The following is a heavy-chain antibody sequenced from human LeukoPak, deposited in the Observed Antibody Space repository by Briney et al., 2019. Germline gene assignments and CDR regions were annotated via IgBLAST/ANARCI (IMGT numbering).Heavy chain of an antibody. CDR1: EFTVSSNC. CDR3: AKEGSSWYYFDY. V-gene: IGHV3-23*01. Sequence: PGGSLRLSCAASEFTVSSNCMSWVRQAPGKGLEWVSAISGSGGSTYYADSVKGRFTISRDNSKNTLYLQMNSLRAEDTAVYYCAKEGSSWYYFDYWGQGTLVTVSS. J-gene: IGHJ4*02. CDR2: ISGSGGST. D-gene: IGHD6-13*01.